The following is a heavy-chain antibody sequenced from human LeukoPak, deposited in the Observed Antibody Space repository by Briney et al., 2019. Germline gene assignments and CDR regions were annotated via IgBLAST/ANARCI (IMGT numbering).Heavy chain of an antibody. D-gene: IGHD3-22*01. Sequence: ASVKVSCKASGYIFTSYDINWVRQATGQGLEWMGWMNSNSGNTGYAQKFQGRVTMTTNTSISTAYMELSSLRSEETAVYYCARGRYRIVVVIYYGMDVCGQGKTITVTS. CDR1: GYIFTSYD. CDR2: MNSNSGNT. J-gene: IGHJ6*02. V-gene: IGHV1-8*01. CDR3: ARGRYRIVVVIYYGMDV.